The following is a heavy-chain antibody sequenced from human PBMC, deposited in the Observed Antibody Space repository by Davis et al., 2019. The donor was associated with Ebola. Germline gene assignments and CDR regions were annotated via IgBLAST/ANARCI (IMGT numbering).Heavy chain of an antibody. CDR3: AREGGGIVVVTAIGTDYYGMDV. V-gene: IGHV3-33*01. CDR1: GFTFSSYG. Sequence: PGGSLRLSCAASGFTFSSYGMHWVRQAPGKGLEWVAVIWYDGSNKYYADSVKGRFTISRDNSKNTLYLQMNSLRAEDTAVYYCAREGGGIVVVTAIGTDYYGMDVWGQGTTVTVSS. D-gene: IGHD2-21*02. J-gene: IGHJ6*02. CDR2: IWYDGSNK.